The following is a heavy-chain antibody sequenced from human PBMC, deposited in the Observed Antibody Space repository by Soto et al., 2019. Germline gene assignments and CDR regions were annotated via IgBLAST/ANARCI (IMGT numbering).Heavy chain of an antibody. CDR3: AKDKNFRDILTGYYSPCFDY. V-gene: IGHV3-30*18. Sequence: PGGSLRLSCAASGFTFSSYGMHWVRQAPGKGLEWVAVISYDGSNKYYADSVKGRFTISRDNSKNTLYLQMNSLRAEDTAVYYCAKDKNFRDILTGYYSPCFDYWGQGTQVTVSS. CDR1: GFTFSSYG. CDR2: ISYDGSNK. J-gene: IGHJ4*02. D-gene: IGHD3-9*01.